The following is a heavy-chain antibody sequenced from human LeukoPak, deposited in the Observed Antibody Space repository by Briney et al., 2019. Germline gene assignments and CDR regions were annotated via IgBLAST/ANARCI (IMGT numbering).Heavy chain of an antibody. J-gene: IGHJ4*02. D-gene: IGHD3-10*01. V-gene: IGHV4-59*01. CDR2: IYYSGSI. CDR1: GGSIRNYY. Sequence: SETLSLTCAVSGGSIRNYYWSWIRQPPRKGLEWIGYIYYSGSINYNPSLKSRVTISVDTSKNQFSLKLSSVTAADTAVYYCARDHGGELRHWGQGILVTVSS. CDR3: ARDHGGELRH.